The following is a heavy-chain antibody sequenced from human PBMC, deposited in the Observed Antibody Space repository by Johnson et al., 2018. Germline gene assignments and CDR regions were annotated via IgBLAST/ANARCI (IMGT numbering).Heavy chain of an antibody. Sequence: QVQLQESGGGVVQPGRSLRLSCVASGFTFSRHGMHWIRQAPGKGLEWVAVIWYDGSKEYYVESVKGRFTISRDNSKNTLHLQMDSLRAEDTAIYYCARFTGGDWVGTLDVWGQGTMVTVSS. J-gene: IGHJ3*01. CDR2: IWYDGSKE. CDR1: GFTFSRHG. V-gene: IGHV3-33*01. D-gene: IGHD2-21*02. CDR3: ARFTGGDWVGTLDV.